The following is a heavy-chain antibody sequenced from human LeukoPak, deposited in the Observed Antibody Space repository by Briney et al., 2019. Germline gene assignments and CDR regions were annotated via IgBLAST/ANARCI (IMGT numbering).Heavy chain of an antibody. D-gene: IGHD6-13*01. CDR2: ISGSGDIT. J-gene: IGHJ4*02. CDR3: AREYHSSSWYGRVFDY. CDR1: GFTFSSSA. V-gene: IGHV3-23*01. Sequence: GGSLRLSCAASGFTFSSSAMSWVRQAPGKGLEWVSDISGSGDITYYADSVKGRFTISRDNAKNSLYLQMNSLRAEDTAVYYCAREYHSSSWYGRVFDYWGQGTLVTVSS.